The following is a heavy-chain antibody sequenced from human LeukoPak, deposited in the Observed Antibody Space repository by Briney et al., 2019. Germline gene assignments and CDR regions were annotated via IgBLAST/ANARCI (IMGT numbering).Heavy chain of an antibody. CDR1: GGSISSSSYY. D-gene: IGHD4-17*01. CDR3: ARAGYGDYAFDY. CDR2: IYYSGST. V-gene: IGHV4-39*07. Sequence: SETLSLTCTVSGGSISSSSYYWGWIRQPPGKGLEWIGSIYYSGSTYYNPSLKSRVTISVDTSKNQFSLKLSSVTAADTAVYYCARAGYGDYAFDYWGQGTLVTVSS. J-gene: IGHJ4*02.